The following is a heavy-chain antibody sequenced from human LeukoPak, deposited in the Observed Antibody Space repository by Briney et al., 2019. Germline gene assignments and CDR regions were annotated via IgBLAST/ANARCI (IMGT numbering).Heavy chain of an antibody. CDR2: ISYDGSNK. V-gene: IGHV3-30*18. CDR1: GFTFSSYG. J-gene: IGHJ3*02. D-gene: IGHD3-16*02. CDR3: AKNMGSFRTGEAFDI. Sequence: GGSLRLSCAASGFTFSSYGMHWVRQAPGKGLEWVAVISYDGSNKYYADSVKGRFTISRDNSKNTLYLQMNSLRAEDTAVYYCAKNMGSFRTGEAFDIWGQGTMVTVSS.